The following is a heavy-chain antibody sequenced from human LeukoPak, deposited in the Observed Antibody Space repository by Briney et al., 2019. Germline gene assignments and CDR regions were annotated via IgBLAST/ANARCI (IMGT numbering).Heavy chain of an antibody. D-gene: IGHD1-26*01. J-gene: IGHJ3*02. CDR2: IYYSGST. V-gene: IGHV4-59*01. CDR3: ARHGRRWEQLVAFDI. CDR1: GGSISRYY. Sequence: PSETLSLTCTVSGGSISRYYWSWIRQPPGKGLEWVGYIYYSGSTNYNPSLKSRVTLSVDTPKNHFSPKLSSLTAPDTAVYYCARHGRRWEQLVAFDIWGQGTMVTVSS.